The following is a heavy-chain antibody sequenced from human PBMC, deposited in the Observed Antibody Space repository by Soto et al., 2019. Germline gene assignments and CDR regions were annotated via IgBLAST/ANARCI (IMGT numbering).Heavy chain of an antibody. CDR3: ARDNDFWSGYYTPIGNNWFDP. J-gene: IGHJ5*02. Sequence: ASVKVSCKASGYTFTSYGISWVRQAPGQGLEWMGWISAYNGNTNYAQKLQGRVTMTTDTSTSTAYMELRSLRSEDTAVYYCARDNDFWSGYYTPIGNNWFDPWGQGTLVTVSS. CDR2: ISAYNGNT. D-gene: IGHD3-3*01. CDR1: GYTFTSYG. V-gene: IGHV1-18*01.